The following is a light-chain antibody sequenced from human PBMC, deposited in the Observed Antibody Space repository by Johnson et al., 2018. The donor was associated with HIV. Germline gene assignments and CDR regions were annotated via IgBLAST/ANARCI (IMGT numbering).Light chain of an antibody. Sequence: QSVLTQPPSVSAAPGQKVTISCSGSSSNIGNNYVSWYQQLPGTAPKLLIYDNNKRPSGIPDRFSGSKSGTSATLGTTGLHTGDEADYYCGTWDSSLSAFYVFRTGTKVTVL. V-gene: IGLV1-51*01. CDR3: GTWDSSLSAFYV. CDR1: SSNIGNNY. J-gene: IGLJ1*01. CDR2: DNN.